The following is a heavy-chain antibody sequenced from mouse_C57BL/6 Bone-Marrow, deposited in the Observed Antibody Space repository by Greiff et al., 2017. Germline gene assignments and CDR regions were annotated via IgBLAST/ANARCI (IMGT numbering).Heavy chain of an antibody. CDR2: INPSTGGT. V-gene: IGHV1-42*01. CDR1: GYSFTGYY. J-gene: IGHJ4*01. Sequence: EVQLQQSGPELVKPGASVKISCKASGYSFTGYYMNWVKQSPEKSLEWIGEINPSTGGTTYNQKFKAKATLTVDKSSSTAYMQLKSLTSEDSAVYYCARGRGGSGLYYAMDYWGQGTSVTVSS. CDR3: ARGRGGSGLYYAMDY. D-gene: IGHD1-1*01.